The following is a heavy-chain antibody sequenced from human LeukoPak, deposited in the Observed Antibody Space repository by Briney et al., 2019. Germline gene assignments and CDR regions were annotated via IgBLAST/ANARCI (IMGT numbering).Heavy chain of an antibody. CDR2: IYYNGNT. Sequence: SETLSLTCAVYGGSFSGYYWSWTRQPPGKGLEWIGSIYYNGNTNYNPSLQSRVTISVDTSKNQFSLKLSSVTAADTAVYYCARGAVAGLPGFDYWGQGTLVTVSS. CDR3: ARGAVAGLPGFDY. D-gene: IGHD6-19*01. J-gene: IGHJ4*02. V-gene: IGHV4-34*01. CDR1: GGSFSGYY.